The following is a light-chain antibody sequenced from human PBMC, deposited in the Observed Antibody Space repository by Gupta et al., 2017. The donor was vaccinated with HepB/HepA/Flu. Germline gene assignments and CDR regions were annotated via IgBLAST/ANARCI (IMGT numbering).Light chain of an antibody. CDR1: QSVSSN. J-gene: IGKJ4*01. CDR3: QQYNNWPPVT. Sequence: EIVMTQSPATLSVSPGERATLSCRASQSVSSNLAWYEQKPGQAPRLLIYVASTRDTGIPARFSGSGCGTEFALTISSRQSEDFAGYYCQQYNNWPPVTFGRGTKVEIK. V-gene: IGKV3-15*01. CDR2: VAS.